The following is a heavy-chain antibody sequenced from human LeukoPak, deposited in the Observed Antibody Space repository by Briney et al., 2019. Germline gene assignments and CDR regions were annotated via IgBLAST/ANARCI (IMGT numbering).Heavy chain of an antibody. J-gene: IGHJ5*02. CDR1: GGSIDSGDYY. Sequence: PSETLSLTCTVSGGSIDSGDYYWGWVRQPPGKGLECIASIHYTGSTYYDPSLKSRVTLSVDTSKNQFPLNLYSVTAADTAIYYCARHPIERSLGGVPDWFDPWGQGTLVTVSS. CDR2: IHYTGST. D-gene: IGHD3-3*01. V-gene: IGHV4-39*06. CDR3: ARHPIERSLGGVPDWFDP.